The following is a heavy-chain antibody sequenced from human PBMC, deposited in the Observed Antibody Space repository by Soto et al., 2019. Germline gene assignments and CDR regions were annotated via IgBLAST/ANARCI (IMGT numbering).Heavy chain of an antibody. J-gene: IGHJ6*03. Sequence: ASVKVSCKASGYTFTSYGISWVRQAPGQGLEWMGWISAYNGNTNYAQKLQGRVTMTTDTSTSTAYMELRSLRSDDTAVYYCARDRATLPLRFFTDHYYYYYYMDVWGKGTTVTVSS. CDR1: GYTFTSYG. D-gene: IGHD3-3*01. CDR3: ARDRATLPLRFFTDHYYYYYYMDV. CDR2: ISAYNGNT. V-gene: IGHV1-18*01.